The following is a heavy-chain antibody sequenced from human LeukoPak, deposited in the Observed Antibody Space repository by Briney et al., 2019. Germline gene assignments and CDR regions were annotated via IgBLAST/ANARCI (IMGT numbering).Heavy chain of an antibody. V-gene: IGHV3-7*03. CDR3: AKEVAAAGSPSQGGYYFDY. J-gene: IGHJ4*02. Sequence: DSVKGRFTISRDNARNSLYLQMNSLRAEDTAVYYCAKEVAAAGSPSQGGYYFDYWGQGTLVTVSS. D-gene: IGHD6-13*01.